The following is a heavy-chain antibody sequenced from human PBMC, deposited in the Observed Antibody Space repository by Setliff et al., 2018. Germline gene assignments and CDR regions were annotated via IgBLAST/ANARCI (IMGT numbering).Heavy chain of an antibody. Sequence: GASVKVSCKASGYTLSKYYMHWVRQAPGQGLEWTGIINPSGGLTRYAQKFQGRVTMTRDTSTSTVYMEVSSLRSEDTAVYYCARDRYYNSWSGTSITAPHDAFDIWGQGTMVTVSS. CDR1: GYTLSKYY. CDR3: ARDRYYNSWSGTSITAPHDAFDI. D-gene: IGHD3-3*01. CDR2: INPSGGLT. J-gene: IGHJ3*02. V-gene: IGHV1-46*03.